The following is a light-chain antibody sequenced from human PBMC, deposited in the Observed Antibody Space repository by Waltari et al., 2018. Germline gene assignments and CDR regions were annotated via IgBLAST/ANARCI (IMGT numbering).Light chain of an antibody. Sequence: QSVLTQPPSASGTPGQRVTISCSGSSSNIAYNTVTWYQQFPGAAPKLLIYSHSQRPSGVPDRLAASKSGTSASLVISRLQSEDEGEYYCASWDDSLVGPGFGGGTRLTVL. CDR1: SSNIAYNT. CDR2: SHS. J-gene: IGLJ2*01. CDR3: ASWDDSLVGPG. V-gene: IGLV1-44*01.